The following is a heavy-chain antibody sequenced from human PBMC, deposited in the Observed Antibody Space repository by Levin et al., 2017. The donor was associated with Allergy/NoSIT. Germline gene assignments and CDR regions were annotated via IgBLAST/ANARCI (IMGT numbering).Heavy chain of an antibody. V-gene: IGHV3-21*01. CDR2: ISSSSSYI. J-gene: IGHJ5*02. CDR1: GFTFSSYS. Sequence: GGSLRLSCAASGFTFSSYSMNWVRQAPGKGLEWVSSISSSSSYIYYADSVKGRFTISRDNAKNSLYLQMNSLRAEDTAVYYCARDPAGKQPDTWGFDPWGQGTLVTVSS. D-gene: IGHD1-14*01. CDR3: ARDPAGKQPDTWGFDP.